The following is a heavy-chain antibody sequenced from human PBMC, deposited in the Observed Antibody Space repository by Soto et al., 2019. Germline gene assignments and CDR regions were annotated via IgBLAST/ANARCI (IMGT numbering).Heavy chain of an antibody. V-gene: IGHV1-69*12. CDR3: ARDLGSGYDPGDY. D-gene: IGHD5-12*01. J-gene: IGHJ4*02. CDR2: IISIFGTP. CDR1: GGTFNSYV. Sequence: QVQLVQSGAEVKKPGSSVKVSCKASGGTFNSYVFNWVRQAPGQGLEWMGGIISIFGTPNYGQKFQGRVTMTADESTSTGFMELSSLTSEDTAISYCARDLGSGYDPGDYWGQGTLVTVSS.